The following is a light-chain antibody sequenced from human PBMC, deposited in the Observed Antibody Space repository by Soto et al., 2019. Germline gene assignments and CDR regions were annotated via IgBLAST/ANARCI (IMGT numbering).Light chain of an antibody. J-gene: IGLJ2*01. CDR2: SNN. CDR3: AAWDDSLIGV. Sequence: QSVLTQPPSASGTPGQRVTISCSGSRSNIGSNTVNWYQQLPGTAPKLLIYSNNQRPSGVPDRFSGSKSGTSASLAISGLQSEDEADYYCAAWDDSLIGVFGGGTKLT. V-gene: IGLV1-44*01. CDR1: RSNIGSNT.